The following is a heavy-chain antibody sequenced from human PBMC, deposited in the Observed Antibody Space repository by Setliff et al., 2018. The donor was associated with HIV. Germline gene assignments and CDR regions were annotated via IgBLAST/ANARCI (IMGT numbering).Heavy chain of an antibody. Sequence: SETLSLTCAVYGGSFSGYYWSWIRQPPGKGLEWIGEINHSGSTNYNPSLKSRVTISVDTSKNQFSLKLSSVTAADTAVYYCARGRTTVTNLDYWGQGILVTVSS. V-gene: IGHV4-34*01. CDR2: INHSGST. CDR3: ARGRTTVTNLDY. J-gene: IGHJ4*02. CDR1: GGSFSGYY. D-gene: IGHD4-17*01.